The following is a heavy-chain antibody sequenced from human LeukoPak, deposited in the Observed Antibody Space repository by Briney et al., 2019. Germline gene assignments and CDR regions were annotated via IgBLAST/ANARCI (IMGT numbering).Heavy chain of an antibody. V-gene: IGHV4-59*01. CDR1: GGSISSYY. CDR3: ARVRGYDSSGYYDNYYYYYMDV. J-gene: IGHJ6*03. CDR2: IYYSGST. D-gene: IGHD3-22*01. Sequence: SETLSLTCTVSGGSISSYYWSWIRQPPGKGLEWIGYIYYSGSTSYNPSLKSRVTISVDTSKNQFSLKLSSVTAADTAVYYCARVRGYDSSGYYDNYYYYYMDVWGKGTTVTVSS.